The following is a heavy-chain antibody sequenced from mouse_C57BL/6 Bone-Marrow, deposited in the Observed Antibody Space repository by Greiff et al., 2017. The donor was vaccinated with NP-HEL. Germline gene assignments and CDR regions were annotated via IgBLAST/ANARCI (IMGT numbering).Heavy chain of an antibody. V-gene: IGHV1-63*01. CDR1: GYTFTNYW. D-gene: IGHD2-10*02. J-gene: IGHJ2*01. CDR3: ARGYDLDY. CDR2: IYPGGGYT. Sequence: VKVVESGAELVRPGTSVKMSCKASGYTFTNYWIGWAKQRPGHGLEWIGDIYPGGGYTNYNEKFKGKATLTADKSSSTAYMQFSSLTSEDSAIYYCARGYDLDYWGQGTTLTVSS.